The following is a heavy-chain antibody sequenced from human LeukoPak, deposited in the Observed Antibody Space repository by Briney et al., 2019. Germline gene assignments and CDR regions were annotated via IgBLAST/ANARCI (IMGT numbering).Heavy chain of an antibody. CDR3: ARDFLRSLSGKFVDIFDI. D-gene: IGHD3-10*01. Sequence: GASVKDSCAGFGCTFTTCGINCVGQAAGEGLEWMGWISTYDAATSSAPNFQGRVTLTKDTSTNTVYMELTSLRSDDTAIYYCARDFLRSLSGKFVDIFDIWGQGTMVTVSS. CDR2: ISTYDAAT. J-gene: IGHJ3*02. V-gene: IGHV1-18*01. CDR1: GCTFTTCG.